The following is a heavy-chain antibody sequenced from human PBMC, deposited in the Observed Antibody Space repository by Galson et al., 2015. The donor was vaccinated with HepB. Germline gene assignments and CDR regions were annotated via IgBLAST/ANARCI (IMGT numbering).Heavy chain of an antibody. Sequence: SVKVSCKASGYTFTSYDINWVRQATGQGLEWMGWMNPNSGNTGYAQKFQGRVTMTRNTSISTAYMELSSLRSEDTAVYYCARTRVENYGDYLDYWGQGTLVTASS. V-gene: IGHV1-8*01. D-gene: IGHD4-17*01. CDR2: MNPNSGNT. CDR3: ARTRVENYGDYLDY. CDR1: GYTFTSYD. J-gene: IGHJ4*02.